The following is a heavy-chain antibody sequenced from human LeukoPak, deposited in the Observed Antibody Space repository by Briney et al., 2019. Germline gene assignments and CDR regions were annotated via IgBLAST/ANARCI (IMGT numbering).Heavy chain of an antibody. J-gene: IGHJ4*02. CDR3: AKEGYSSTPRLDY. D-gene: IGHD6-13*01. CDR2: IRYDGSNK. CDR1: GFTFSSYG. Sequence: GGSLRLSCAASGFTFSSYGMHWVRQAPGKGLEWVAFIRYDGSNKYYADSVKGRFTISRDNSKNTLYLQMNSLRAEDTAVYYCAKEGYSSTPRLDYWGQGTLVTVSS. V-gene: IGHV3-30*02.